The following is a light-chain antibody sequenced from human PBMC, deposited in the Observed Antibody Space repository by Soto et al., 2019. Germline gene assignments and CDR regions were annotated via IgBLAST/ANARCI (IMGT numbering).Light chain of an antibody. J-gene: IGLJ2*01. CDR2: ANY. CDR1: SSNIVAGYD. V-gene: IGLV1-40*01. CDR3: QSYDSSLSVAV. Sequence: QSVLTQPPSVSGAPGQRVTISCTGSSSNIVAGYDVPWYQHLPGTAPKLLIYANYNRPSGVPDRFSGSKSGTSASLAITGLQAEDEADYYCQSYDSSLSVAVFGGGTKLTVL.